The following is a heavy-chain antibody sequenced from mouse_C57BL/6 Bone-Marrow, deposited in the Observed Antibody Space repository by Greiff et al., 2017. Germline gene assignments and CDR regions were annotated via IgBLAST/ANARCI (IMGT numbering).Heavy chain of an antibody. CDR3: AKVTVGYFDV. V-gene: IGHV1-81*01. J-gene: IGHJ1*03. CDR1: GYTFTSYG. D-gene: IGHD2-2*01. CDR2: IHPRSGNT. Sequence: QVQLKESGAELARPGASVKLSCKASGYTFTSYGISWVKQRTGQGLEWIGEIHPRSGNTYYNEKFKGKATLTADKSSSTAYMELRSLTSEDSAVYFCAKVTVGYFDVWGTGTTVTVSS.